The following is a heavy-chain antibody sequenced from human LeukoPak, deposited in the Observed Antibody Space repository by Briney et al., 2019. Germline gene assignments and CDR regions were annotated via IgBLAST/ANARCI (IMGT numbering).Heavy chain of an antibody. D-gene: IGHD3/OR15-3a*01. V-gene: IGHV3-21*01. CDR2: ISYSGPHM. CDR3: ARAKRETSTRPWTSGMDV. J-gene: IGHJ6*02. Sequence: GGSLRLSCAASGFAFSRYSMNWVRQAPGKGLEWVSSISYSGPHMFYADSVRGRFTISRDNAENSLFLQMNSLRAEDTAVYFCARAKRETSTRPWTSGMDVWGQGTTVTVSS. CDR1: GFAFSRYS.